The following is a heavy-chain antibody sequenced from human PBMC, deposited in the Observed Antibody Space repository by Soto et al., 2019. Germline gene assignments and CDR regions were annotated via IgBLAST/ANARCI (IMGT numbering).Heavy chain of an antibody. D-gene: IGHD2-2*02. CDR3: AKEAQLVVVPAAIASYFDY. V-gene: IGHV3-23*01. CDR2: ISGSGGST. J-gene: IGHJ4*02. CDR1: GFTFSSYA. Sequence: GGSLRLSCAASGFTFSSYAMSWVRQAPGKGLEWVSAISGSGGSTYYADSVKGRLTISRDNSKNTLYLQMNSLRAEDTAVYYCAKEAQLVVVPAAIASYFDYWGQGTLVTVSS.